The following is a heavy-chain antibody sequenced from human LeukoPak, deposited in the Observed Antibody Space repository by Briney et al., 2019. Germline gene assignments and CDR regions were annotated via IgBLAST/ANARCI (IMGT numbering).Heavy chain of an antibody. D-gene: IGHD3/OR15-3a*01. CDR3: GTHAGRTGSDD. V-gene: IGHV3-23*01. Sequence: GGSLRLSCAASGFTFSTYGMSWVRQAPGKGLEWVSAISGSGDSTYYADSVKGRFTISRDNSKNTLYLQMNSLRAADTAVYYCGTHAGRTGSDDWGQGTLVTVSS. CDR1: GFTFSTYG. CDR2: ISGSGDST. J-gene: IGHJ4*02.